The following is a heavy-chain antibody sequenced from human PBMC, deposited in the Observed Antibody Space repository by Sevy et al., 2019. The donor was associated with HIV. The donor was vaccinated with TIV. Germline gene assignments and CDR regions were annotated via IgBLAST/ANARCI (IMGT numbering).Heavy chain of an antibody. Sequence: ASVKVSCKVSGYTLNKLSMHWVRQAPGKGLEWMGSFDPEDGETFYAQKFQGRVTMTEDTSTDTAYMELSSLRSEDTAVYYCAATKDYYESSGPPFDYWDQGTLVTVSS. D-gene: IGHD3-22*01. CDR2: FDPEDGET. V-gene: IGHV1-24*01. CDR3: AATKDYYESSGPPFDY. J-gene: IGHJ4*02. CDR1: GYTLNKLS.